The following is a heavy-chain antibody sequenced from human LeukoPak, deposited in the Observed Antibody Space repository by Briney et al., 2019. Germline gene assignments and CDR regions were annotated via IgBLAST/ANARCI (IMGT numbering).Heavy chain of an antibody. D-gene: IGHD3-9*01. V-gene: IGHV4-39*07. CDR3: ARSYYDILTGYYPHFDY. J-gene: IGHJ4*02. Sequence: GSLRLSCAASGFTFSTYTMNWVRQAPGKGLEWIGTIYYSGSTYYNPSLKSRVTISVDTSKNQFSLRLSSVTAADTAVYYCARSYYDILTGYYPHFDYWGQGTLVTVSS. CDR2: IYYSGST. CDR1: GFTFSTYT.